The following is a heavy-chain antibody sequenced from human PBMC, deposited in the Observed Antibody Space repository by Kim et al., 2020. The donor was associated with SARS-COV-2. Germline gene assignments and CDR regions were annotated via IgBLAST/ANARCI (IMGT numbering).Heavy chain of an antibody. V-gene: IGHV4-59*01. D-gene: IGHD2-2*01. CDR2: SGNT. Sequence: SGNTNYNPSLKSRVTMSLDTARNQFSLKLRSVTAAGTAVYYCARMYDYAPYWGQGALVTVSS. J-gene: IGHJ4*02. CDR3: ARMYDYAPY.